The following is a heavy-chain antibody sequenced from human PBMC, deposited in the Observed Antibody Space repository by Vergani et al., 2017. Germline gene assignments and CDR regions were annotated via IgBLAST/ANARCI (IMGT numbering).Heavy chain of an antibody. J-gene: IGHJ3*02. D-gene: IGHD3-16*01. Sequence: EVQLLESGGGLVQPGGSLRLSCAASGFTVSSNYMSWVRQAPGKGLEWVSVISGSGGSTYYADSVKGRFTISRETSKNTLYLQMNSLRAEDTAVYYCARDRGGAFGGYVFDAFDIWGQGTMVTVSS. CDR2: ISGSGGST. V-gene: IGHV3-23*01. CDR3: ARDRGGAFGGYVFDAFDI. CDR1: GFTVSSNY.